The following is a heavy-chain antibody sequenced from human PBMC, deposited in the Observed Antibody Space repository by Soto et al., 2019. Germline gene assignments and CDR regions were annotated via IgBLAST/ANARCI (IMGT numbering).Heavy chain of an antibody. CDR2: IFSNDEK. J-gene: IGHJ6*02. D-gene: IGHD6-19*01. Sequence: QVTLKESGPVLVKPTETLTLTCTVSGFSLSNARMGVSWIRQPPGKALEWLAHIFSNDEKSYSTSLKSRLTISKDTSKSQVVLTMTNMDPVDTATYYSARIPGGAVAGYYYYGMDVWGQGTTVTVSS. CDR3: ARIPGGAVAGYYYYGMDV. CDR1: GFSLSNARMG. V-gene: IGHV2-26*01.